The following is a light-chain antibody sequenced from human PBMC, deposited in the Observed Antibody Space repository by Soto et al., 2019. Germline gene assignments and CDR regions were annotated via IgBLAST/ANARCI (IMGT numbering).Light chain of an antibody. CDR3: SSYVASKTLA. Sequence: QSALTQPPSASGSPGQSVAISCTGTTSDVGGYNYVSWYQQHPGKAPKLIIYDVSKRPSGVPDRFSGSKSGNTASLTVSGLQGEDEADYYCSSYVASKTLAFGGGTKLTVL. CDR1: TSDVGGYNY. V-gene: IGLV2-8*01. CDR2: DVS. J-gene: IGLJ2*01.